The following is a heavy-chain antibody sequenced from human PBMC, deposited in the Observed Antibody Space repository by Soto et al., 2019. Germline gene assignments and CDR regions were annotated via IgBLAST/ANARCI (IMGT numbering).Heavy chain of an antibody. J-gene: IGHJ4*02. Sequence: GGSLRLSCAASGFTFSSYSMNWVRQAPGKGLEWVSYISSSSSTIYYADSVKGRFTISRDNAKNSLYLQMNSLRAEDTAVYYCARDSTRLPYCSGGSCRDYWGQGTLVTVSS. V-gene: IGHV3-48*01. CDR2: ISSSSSTI. D-gene: IGHD2-15*01. CDR1: GFTFSSYS. CDR3: ARDSTRLPYCSGGSCRDY.